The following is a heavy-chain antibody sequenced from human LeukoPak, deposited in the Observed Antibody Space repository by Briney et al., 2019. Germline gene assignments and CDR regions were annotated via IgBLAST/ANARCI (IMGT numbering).Heavy chain of an antibody. CDR1: GFTFSSYW. CDR3: VKDSPPRYSGSPPAY. V-gene: IGHV3-7*03. Sequence: GGSLRLSCAASGFTFSSYWMSWVRQAPGKGLEWVANINKDGGEKYYVDSVKGRFTISRDNAKNSLYLQMNSLRADDTAMYYCVKDSPPRYSGSPPAYWGQGTLVTVSS. CDR2: INKDGGEK. D-gene: IGHD1-26*01. J-gene: IGHJ4*02.